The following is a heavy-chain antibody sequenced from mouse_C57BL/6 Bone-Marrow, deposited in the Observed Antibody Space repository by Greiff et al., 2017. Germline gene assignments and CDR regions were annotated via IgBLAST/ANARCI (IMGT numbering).Heavy chain of an antibody. V-gene: IGHV5-15*01. J-gene: IGHJ3*01. CDR1: GFTFSDYG. CDR2: ISNLAYSI. D-gene: IGHD2-3*01. Sequence: EVQGVESGGSLVQPGGSLKLSCAASGFTFSDYGMAWVRQAPRKGPEWVAFISNLAYSIYYADTVTGRFTISRENAKNTLYLEMSSLRSEDTAMYYCARLGGYYGWFAYWGQGTLVTVSA. CDR3: ARLGGYYGWFAY.